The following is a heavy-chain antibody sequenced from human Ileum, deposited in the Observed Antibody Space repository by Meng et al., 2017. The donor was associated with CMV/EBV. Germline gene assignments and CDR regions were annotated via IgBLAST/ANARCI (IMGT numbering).Heavy chain of an antibody. CDR2: ISYSGTT. CDR3: ARDMSIRWFYY. CDR1: GGSTTDY. V-gene: IGHV4-39*07. J-gene: IGHJ4*02. Sequence: QLQLQESGPGLVKPSETLSLTCRVSGGSTTDYWGWIRQPPGKGLEWIGSISYSGTTYYNPSLKSRLTVSLDTSKTQFSLMLTSVTAADTAVYYCARDMSIRWFYYWGQGTLVTVSS. D-gene: IGHD3-3*02.